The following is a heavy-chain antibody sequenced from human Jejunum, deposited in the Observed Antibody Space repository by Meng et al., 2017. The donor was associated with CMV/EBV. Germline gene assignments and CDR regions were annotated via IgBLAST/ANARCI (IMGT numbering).Heavy chain of an antibody. CDR2: IDIDGSPT. Sequence: FSGHWMHWVRQAPGKGLVWVARIDIDGSPTSSADSVKGRFTISRDNSKNTLYLQINSLRADDTAVYYCAKVLNPPRMRFSCYGMDVWGQGTTVTVSS. J-gene: IGHJ6*02. D-gene: IGHD3-10*01. CDR1: FSGHW. V-gene: IGHV3-74*01. CDR3: AKVLNPPRMRFSCYGMDV.